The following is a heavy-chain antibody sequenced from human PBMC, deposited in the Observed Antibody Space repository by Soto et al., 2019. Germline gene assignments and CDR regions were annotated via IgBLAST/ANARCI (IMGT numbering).Heavy chain of an antibody. CDR1: GYTFTGYY. Sequence: VASVKVSCKASGYTFTGYYMHWVRQAPGQGLEWMGWINPNSGGTNFAQKFQGWVTMTRDTSISTAYMELSRLRSDDTAVYYCARDSYYDSSYGMDVWGQGTTVTVSS. J-gene: IGHJ6*02. D-gene: IGHD3-22*01. CDR2: INPNSGGT. V-gene: IGHV1-2*04. CDR3: ARDSYYDSSYGMDV.